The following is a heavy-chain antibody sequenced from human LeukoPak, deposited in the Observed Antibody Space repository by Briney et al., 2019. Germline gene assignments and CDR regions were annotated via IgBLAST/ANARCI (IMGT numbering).Heavy chain of an antibody. CDR3: AKAGGATVTRYYFDY. Sequence: GGSLRLSCAASGFPFSSYAMSWVRQAPGKGLEWVSAISGSGGSTYYADSVKGRFTISRDNSKNTLYLQMNSLRAEDTAVYYCAKAGGATVTRYYFDYWGQGTLVTVSS. J-gene: IGHJ4*02. D-gene: IGHD4-17*01. CDR2: ISGSGGST. V-gene: IGHV3-23*01. CDR1: GFPFSSYA.